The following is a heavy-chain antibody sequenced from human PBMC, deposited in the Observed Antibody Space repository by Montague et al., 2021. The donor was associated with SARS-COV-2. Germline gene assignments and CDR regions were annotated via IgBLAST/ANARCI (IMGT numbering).Heavy chain of an antibody. CDR3: ARAWILGDYVAVHFAV. D-gene: IGHD2-2*03. J-gene: IGHJ4*02. CDR2: IYNSDNT. CDR1: GGSISTTNYY. V-gene: IGHV4-39*07. Sequence: SETLSLTCTVSGGSISTTNYYWAWIRQPPGKGLEWVGSIYNSDNTYYNPSLKSRLTMSIDTSKNQFSLKLRSVTAADAAVYHCARAWILGDYVAVHFAVWGQGTMVTVSS.